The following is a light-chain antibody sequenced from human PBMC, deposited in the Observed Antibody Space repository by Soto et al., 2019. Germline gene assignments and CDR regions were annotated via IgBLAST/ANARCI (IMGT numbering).Light chain of an antibody. Sequence: EIVMTQSPANLYLSHGERATLSCRASQSVKSYLAWYQQKPGQAPRVLIYGASTRATGIPARFSGSGSGTEFTLTISSLQSEDFAVYYCQQYNDWPPLTFGGGTKVDIK. CDR2: GAS. V-gene: IGKV3-15*01. CDR1: QSVKSY. J-gene: IGKJ4*01. CDR3: QQYNDWPPLT.